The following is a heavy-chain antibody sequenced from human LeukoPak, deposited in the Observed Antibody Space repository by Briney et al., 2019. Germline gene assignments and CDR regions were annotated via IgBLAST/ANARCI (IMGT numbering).Heavy chain of an antibody. CDR2: VRFDGSNS. V-gene: IGHV3-33*01. CDR3: ARFAGSDYTGSFDL. D-gene: IGHD3-10*01. Sequence: GGSLRLSCAGSGFRFSTYGMHWVRQAPGKGLEWLGYVRFDGSNSDYADPVKGRFTISRDNSKNTVYLQMNSLRAGDTALYHCARFAGSDYTGSFDLWGQGTPVTVSS. J-gene: IGHJ4*02. CDR1: GFRFSTYG.